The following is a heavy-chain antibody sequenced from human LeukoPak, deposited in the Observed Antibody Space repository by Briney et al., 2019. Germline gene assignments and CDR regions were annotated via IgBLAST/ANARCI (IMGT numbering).Heavy chain of an antibody. D-gene: IGHD5-18*01. CDR3: ARERGYSYGRPPYYFAY. J-gene: IGHJ4*02. Sequence: SVKVSCKASGGTFSSYAISWVRQAPGQGLEWMGGIIPIFGTANYAQKFQGRVTITADESTSTAYMELSSLRSEDTAVYYSARERGYSYGRPPYYFAYWGQGTLVTVSS. V-gene: IGHV1-69*13. CDR1: GGTFSSYA. CDR2: IIPIFGTA.